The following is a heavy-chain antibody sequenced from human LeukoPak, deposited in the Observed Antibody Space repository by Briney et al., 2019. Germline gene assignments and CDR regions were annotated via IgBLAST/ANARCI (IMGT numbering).Heavy chain of an antibody. Sequence: GGSLRLSCAASAFSFSNYNMNWVRQAPGKGLEWVSYIDTGTSTIYYADSVKGRFTISKDNAKNSLYLQMNSLRTEDTAVYYCTRLFDYWGQGTLVTVSS. J-gene: IGHJ4*02. CDR2: IDTGTSTI. CDR3: TRLFDY. CDR1: AFSFSNYN. V-gene: IGHV3-48*01.